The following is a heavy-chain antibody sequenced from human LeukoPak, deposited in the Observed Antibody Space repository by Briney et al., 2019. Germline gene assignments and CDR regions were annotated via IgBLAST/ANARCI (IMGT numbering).Heavy chain of an antibody. CDR2: ISAYNGNT. CDR1: GYTFTSYG. Sequence: WASVKVSCKASGYTFTSYGISWVRQAPGQGLEWMGWISAYNGNTNYAQKLQGRVTVTTDTSTSTAYMELRSLRSDDTAVYYCARDPPHSSGPTSPCFEYWGQGTLVTVSS. D-gene: IGHD6-19*01. J-gene: IGHJ4*02. V-gene: IGHV1-18*01. CDR3: ARDPPHSSGPTSPCFEY.